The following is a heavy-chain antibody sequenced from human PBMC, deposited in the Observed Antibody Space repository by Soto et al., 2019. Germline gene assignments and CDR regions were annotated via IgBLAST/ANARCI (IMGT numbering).Heavy chain of an antibody. CDR3: AKNQERELPRVIDF. V-gene: IGHV3-23*01. CDR2: MSGSSSTT. CDR1: GLTFSNYA. Sequence: PGGSLRLSCATSGLTFSNYAMSWVRQAPGGRLEWVSSMSGSSSTTYYADSVKGRFTISRDRSKNALYLQMSSLRAEDTALYYCAKNQERELPRVIDFWGQGTLVTVSS. J-gene: IGHJ4*02. D-gene: IGHD1-7*01.